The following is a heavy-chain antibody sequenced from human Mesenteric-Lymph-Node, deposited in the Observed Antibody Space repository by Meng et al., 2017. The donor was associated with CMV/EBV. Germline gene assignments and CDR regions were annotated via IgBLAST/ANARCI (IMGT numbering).Heavy chain of an antibody. CDR1: GGTFSSFA. J-gene: IGHJ4*02. Sequence: SVKVSCKASGGTFSSFALSWVRQAPGQGPEWMGGIVPAIGTPDYARRFQGRVTITADESTRTAFLELRSLRSEDTAVYYCAREGKDSSSSGWGQGTLVTVSS. CDR3: AREGKDSSSSG. CDR2: IVPAIGTP. V-gene: IGHV1-69*13. D-gene: IGHD6-6*01.